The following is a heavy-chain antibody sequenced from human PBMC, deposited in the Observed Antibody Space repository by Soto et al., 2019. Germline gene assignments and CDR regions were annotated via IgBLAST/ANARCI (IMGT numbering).Heavy chain of an antibody. CDR2: IYSGGST. CDR1: EFTVSDTH. D-gene: IGHD6-6*01. Sequence: GGSLRLSCAASEFTVSDTHMTWVRQAPGKGLECVSVIYSGGSTDYADSVKGRFTISRDNSKNTLYLQMNSLRAEDTAVYYCARDSGGIAAQFVNYYYGMDVWGQGTTVTVSS. CDR3: ARDSGGIAAQFVNYYYGMDV. J-gene: IGHJ6*02. V-gene: IGHV3-66*01.